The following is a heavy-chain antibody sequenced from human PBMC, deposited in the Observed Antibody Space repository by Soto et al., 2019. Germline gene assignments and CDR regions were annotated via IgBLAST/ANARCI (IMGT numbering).Heavy chain of an antibody. CDR1: GGSISSSSYY. V-gene: IGHV4-39*07. J-gene: IGHJ4*02. Sequence: SETLSLTCTVSGGSISSSSYYWGWIRQPPGKGLEWIGSIYYSGSTYYNPSLKSRVTISVDTSKNQFSLKLSSVTAADTAVYYCARGAYDILTGYRHFDYWGQGTLVTVSS. CDR3: ARGAYDILTGYRHFDY. D-gene: IGHD3-9*01. CDR2: IYYSGST.